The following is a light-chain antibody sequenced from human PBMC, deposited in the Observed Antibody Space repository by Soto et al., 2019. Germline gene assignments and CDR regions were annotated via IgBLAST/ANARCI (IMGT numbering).Light chain of an antibody. J-gene: IGKJ5*01. V-gene: IGKV3-15*01. CDR1: HSISSN. CDR3: QQYSKWPPIT. CDR2: GAS. Sequence: EIVMTQSPATLSVSPGERATLSCKASHSISSNVAWYQQKPGQAPRLLIYGASTRATGIPARFSGSGSGTEFTLTISSLQSEDFAVYYCQQYSKWPPITFGQGTRLEIK.